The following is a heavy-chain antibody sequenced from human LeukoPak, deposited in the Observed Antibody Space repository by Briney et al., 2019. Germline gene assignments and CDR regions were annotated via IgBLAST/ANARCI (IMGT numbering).Heavy chain of an antibody. CDR1: GYTFTTYY. V-gene: IGHV1-46*01. CDR3: ARDKSRMIGFDP. D-gene: IGHD3-22*01. J-gene: IGHJ5*02. Sequence: ASVKVSCKASGYTFTTYYIHWVRQAPGQGPEWMGIINPSGGSTSYAQKFQGRVTMTRDMSTSTVYMELSSLRSEDAAVYYCARDKSRMIGFDPWGQGTLVTVSS. CDR2: INPSGGST.